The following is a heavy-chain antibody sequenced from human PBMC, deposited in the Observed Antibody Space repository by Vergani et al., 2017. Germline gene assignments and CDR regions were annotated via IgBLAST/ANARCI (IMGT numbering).Heavy chain of an antibody. CDR1: GFTFDDYA. V-gene: IGHV3-9*01. CDR2: ISWNSGST. D-gene: IGHD4-17*01. J-gene: IGHJ6*02. CDR3: AKGTLGPYYGDYGGDSGYYYGMDV. Sequence: EVQLVESGGGLVQPGRSLRLSCAASGFTFDDYAMHWVRQAPGKGLEWVSGISWNSGSTGYADSVKGRFTISRDNAKNSLYLQMNSLRAEDTALYYGAKGTLGPYYGDYGGDSGYYYGMDVWGQGTTVTVSS.